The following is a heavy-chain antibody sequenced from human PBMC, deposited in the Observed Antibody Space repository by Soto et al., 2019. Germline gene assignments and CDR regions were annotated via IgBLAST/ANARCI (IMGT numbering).Heavy chain of an antibody. CDR2: IYYSGST. V-gene: IGHV4-39*01. CDR3: AGKIAPATNPFDY. J-gene: IGHJ4*02. D-gene: IGHD6-13*01. Sequence: PSETLSLTCTVSGGSISSNSYYWGWIRQPPGKGLEWIGNIYYSGSTYDNPSLKSRFTISVDTSKNQFSLKLSSVTAADTAVYYCAGKIAPATNPFDYWGQGTLVTVSS. CDR1: GGSISSNSYY.